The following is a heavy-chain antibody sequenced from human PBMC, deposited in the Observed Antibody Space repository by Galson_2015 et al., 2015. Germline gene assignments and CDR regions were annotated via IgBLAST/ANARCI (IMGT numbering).Heavy chain of an antibody. J-gene: IGHJ6*02. D-gene: IGHD2-2*01. CDR3: ARGSIVVPAASYYYYGMDV. CDR1: GGSISSYY. CDR2: IYYSGST. V-gene: IGHV4-59*08. Sequence: SETLSLTCTVSGGSISSYYWSWIRQPPGKGLEWIGYIYYSGSTNYNPSLKSRVTISVDTSKNQFSLKLSSVTAADTAVYYCARGSIVVPAASYYYYGMDVWGQGTTVTVSS.